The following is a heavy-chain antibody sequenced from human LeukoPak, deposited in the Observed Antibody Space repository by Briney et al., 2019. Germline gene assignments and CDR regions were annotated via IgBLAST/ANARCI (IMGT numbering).Heavy chain of an antibody. Sequence: SETLSLTCTVSGGSISSYYWSWIRQPAEKGLEWIGRIYTGGSTNYNPSLKSRVTMSVDTSKNQFSLKLSSVTAADTAVYYCARDTDSSGYYFTFDYWGQGTLVTVSS. D-gene: IGHD3-22*01. CDR2: IYTGGST. J-gene: IGHJ4*02. CDR1: GGSISSYY. V-gene: IGHV4-4*07. CDR3: ARDTDSSGYYFTFDY.